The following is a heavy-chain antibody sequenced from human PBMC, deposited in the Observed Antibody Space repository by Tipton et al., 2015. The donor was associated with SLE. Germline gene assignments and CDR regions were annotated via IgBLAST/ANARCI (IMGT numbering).Heavy chain of an antibody. CDR1: GFTFSSYA. Sequence: GSLRLSCAASGFTFSSYAMSWVRQAPGKGLKCVSTISGSGGSTYYADSVKGRFTISRDNSKNTLYLQMNSLRAEDTAVYYCAKEYGSSGFDPWGQGTLVTVSS. D-gene: IGHD6-13*01. V-gene: IGHV3-23*01. CDR2: ISGSGGST. CDR3: AKEYGSSGFDP. J-gene: IGHJ5*02.